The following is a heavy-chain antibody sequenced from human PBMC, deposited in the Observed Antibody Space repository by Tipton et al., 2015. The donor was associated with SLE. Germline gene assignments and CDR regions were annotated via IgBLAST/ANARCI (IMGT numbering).Heavy chain of an antibody. CDR1: GGSISSHY. CDR2: IYYSGST. Sequence: LRLSCTVSGGSISSHYWSWIRQPPGKGLEWIGYIYYSGSTNYNPSLKSRVTISVDTSKNQFSLKLSSVTAADTAVYYCARDGAQAFDYWGQGTLVTVSS. V-gene: IGHV4-59*11. CDR3: ARDGAQAFDY. J-gene: IGHJ4*02.